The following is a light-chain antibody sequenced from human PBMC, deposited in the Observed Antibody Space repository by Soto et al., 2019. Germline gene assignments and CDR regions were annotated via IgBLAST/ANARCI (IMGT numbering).Light chain of an antibody. V-gene: IGKV3-11*01. Sequence: ETVLTQSPATLSLSPGERATLFCRASQNIFTYLAWYQQKPGQPPRLLIFDASNRAAGIPARFSGSGSGTDFTLTISSLEPEDFAVYYCQHRSDWPPLTFGGGTKVEIK. CDR2: DAS. J-gene: IGKJ4*01. CDR1: QNIFTY. CDR3: QHRSDWPPLT.